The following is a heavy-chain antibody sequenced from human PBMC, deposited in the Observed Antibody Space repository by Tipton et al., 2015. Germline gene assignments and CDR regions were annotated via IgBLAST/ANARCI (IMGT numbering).Heavy chain of an antibody. D-gene: IGHD2-21*02. V-gene: IGHV4-39*01. CDR3: ASPSVRHDRGDYYFQS. Sequence: TLSLTCSVSGGSISSSSYYWGWIRQPPGKGLEWIGRIYYSGSTYYKTSLKSRVTISVDPSKDQFSLKLSSMTAADTAVYYCASPSVRHDRGDYYFQSWGQGSLVTVSS. CDR1: GGSISSSSYY. J-gene: IGHJ4*02. CDR2: IYYSGST.